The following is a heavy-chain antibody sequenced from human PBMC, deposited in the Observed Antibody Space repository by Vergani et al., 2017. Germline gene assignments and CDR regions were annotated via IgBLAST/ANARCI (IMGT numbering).Heavy chain of an antibody. J-gene: IGHJ4*02. D-gene: IGHD5-24*01. Sequence: EVQLLQSEGAVVQPGGSLRLSCVASGFTFSSHAMIGVRQGHGQGLEWVSSIKNTGVSTHYADSVKGRFTISRDNSKNNLYLQMNSLRVEDTAVYYCGRGSDNYNWGQGTLVTVSS. CDR1: GFTFSSHA. CDR3: GRGSDNYN. CDR2: IKNTGVST. V-gene: IGHV3-23*01.